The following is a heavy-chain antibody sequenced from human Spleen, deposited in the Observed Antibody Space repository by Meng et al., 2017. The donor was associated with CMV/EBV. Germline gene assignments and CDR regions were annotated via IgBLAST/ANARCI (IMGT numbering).Heavy chain of an antibody. V-gene: IGHV1-8*01. D-gene: IGHD4-17*01. CDR1: GYTFTSYH. J-gene: IGHJ5*02. CDR2: TSPKNGNT. Sequence: SFTPSGYTFTSYHLNWVRPATGQGLEWMGWTSPKNGNTGYAQSFQGRVTMTWDTSTSTAYMELSSLTSEDTAVYYCARVRGTMTDPWGQGTLVTVSS. CDR3: ARVRGTMTDP.